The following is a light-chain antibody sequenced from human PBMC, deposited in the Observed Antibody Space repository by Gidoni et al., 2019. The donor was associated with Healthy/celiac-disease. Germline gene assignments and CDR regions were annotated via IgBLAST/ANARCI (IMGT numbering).Light chain of an antibody. CDR1: SSNIGAGYD. CDR3: QSYDSSLSGSV. CDR2: GNS. J-gene: IGLJ3*02. Sequence: QSVLTPPPSGSGAPGQTVTISCTGSSSNIGAGYDVYWYQQLPGTAPKLLIYGNSNRPSGVPDRFSGSKSGTSASLAITGLQAEDEADYYCQSYDSSLSGSVFGGGTKLTVL. V-gene: IGLV1-40*01.